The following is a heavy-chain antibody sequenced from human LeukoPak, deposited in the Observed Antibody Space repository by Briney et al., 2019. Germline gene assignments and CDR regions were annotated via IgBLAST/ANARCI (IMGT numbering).Heavy chain of an antibody. CDR1: RGSISNYY. CDR3: ATPVLGSTTRLGP. CDR2: IYYNGST. Sequence: SETLSLTCTVSRGSISNYYWSWIRQPPGKGLEWIGYIYYNGSTNYNPSLKSRVTISVDTSKNQFSLKLNSVTAADTAVYYCATPVLGSTTRLGPWGQGTLVTVSS. J-gene: IGHJ5*02. V-gene: IGHV4-59*01. D-gene: IGHD2/OR15-2a*01.